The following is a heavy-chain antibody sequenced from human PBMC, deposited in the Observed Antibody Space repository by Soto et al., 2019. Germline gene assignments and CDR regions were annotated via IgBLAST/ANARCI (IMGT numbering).Heavy chain of an antibody. D-gene: IGHD6-25*01. CDR1: GGSISSGDYY. Sequence: SETLSLTCTVSGGSISSGDYYWSWIRQPPGKGLEWIGYIYYSGSTYYNPPLKSRVTISVDTSKNQFSLKLSSVTAADTAVYYCARGLADSGWFDPWGQGALVTVSS. J-gene: IGHJ5*02. CDR3: ARGLADSGWFDP. CDR2: IYYSGST. V-gene: IGHV4-30-4*01.